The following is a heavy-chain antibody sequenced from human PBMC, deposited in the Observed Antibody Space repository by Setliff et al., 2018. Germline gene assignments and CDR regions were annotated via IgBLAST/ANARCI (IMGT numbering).Heavy chain of an antibody. CDR3: ARASRFGTVVYKGDYYMDV. CDR2: INTNTGNP. Sequence: ASVKVSCKASGYMFTTYAMSWIRQVPGQGFEWMGWINTNTGNPIYVQGFTGRFVFSLDTSVSTAYLHISGLKAEDTAVYYCARASRFGTVVYKGDYYMDVWGKGTTGTSP. CDR1: GYMFTTYA. J-gene: IGHJ6*03. D-gene: IGHD3-10*01. V-gene: IGHV7-4-1*02.